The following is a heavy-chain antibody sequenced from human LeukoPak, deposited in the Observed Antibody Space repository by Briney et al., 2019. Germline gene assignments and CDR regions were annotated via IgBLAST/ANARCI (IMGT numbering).Heavy chain of an antibody. V-gene: IGHV1-69*05. CDR3: ARLSSSSWYRWFDP. Sequence: SVKVSCKASGGTFSSYAISWVRQAPGQGLEWMGRIIPIFGTANYAQEFQGRVTITTDESTSTAYTELSSLRSEDTAVYYCARLSSSSWYRWFDPWGQGTLVTVSS. D-gene: IGHD6-13*01. J-gene: IGHJ5*02. CDR2: IIPIFGTA. CDR1: GGTFSSYA.